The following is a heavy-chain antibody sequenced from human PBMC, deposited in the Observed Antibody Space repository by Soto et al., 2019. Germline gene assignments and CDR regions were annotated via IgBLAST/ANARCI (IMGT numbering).Heavy chain of an antibody. CDR2: IYYRGNT. Sequence: PSETLSLTCSVSGGSISNNNYHWGWIRQPPGKGLEWMGSIYYRGNTYYNPSLRSRITISGDPSRNQFSLALSTVPAADTAVYFCARLRGGCPADFWGQGTLVTVSS. CDR3: ARLRGGCPADF. J-gene: IGHJ4*02. D-gene: IGHD3-16*01. CDR1: GGSISNNNYH. V-gene: IGHV4-39*01.